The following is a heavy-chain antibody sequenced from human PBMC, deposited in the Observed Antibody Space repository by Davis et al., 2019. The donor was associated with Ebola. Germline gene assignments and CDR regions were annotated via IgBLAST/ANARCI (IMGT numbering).Heavy chain of an antibody. CDR2: IRSTGNSYAT. J-gene: IGHJ4*02. D-gene: IGHD1-26*01. Sequence: GESLKISCATSGFNFSGSAMQWVRQAAGKGLEWVGRIRSTGNSYATTYAESLKGRFTLSRDDSKNTAYLQMNSLKIEDTAVYYCWTRWELQEYDFWGQGTLVTVSS. CDR1: GFNFSGSA. V-gene: IGHV3-73*01. CDR3: WTRWELQEYDF.